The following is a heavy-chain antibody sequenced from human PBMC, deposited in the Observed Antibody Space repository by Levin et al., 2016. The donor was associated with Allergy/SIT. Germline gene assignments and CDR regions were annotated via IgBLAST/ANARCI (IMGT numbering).Heavy chain of an antibody. CDR3: ATSPRHYYFFDY. V-gene: IGHV4-39*01. J-gene: IGHJ4*02. Sequence: SETLSLTCSVSGVAMSISTYYWGWIRQPPGKPLEWIGSVNSGGTTYYNPSLRSRVTISVDTSNSQVSLKLSSVTAADTAVYYCATSPRHYYFFDYWGQGTGVTVSS. CDR1: GVAMSISTYY. D-gene: IGHD2-21*01. CDR2: VNSGGTT.